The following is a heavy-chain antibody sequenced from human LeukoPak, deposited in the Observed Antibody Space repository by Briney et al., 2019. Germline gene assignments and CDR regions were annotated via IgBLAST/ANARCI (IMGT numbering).Heavy chain of an antibody. CDR3: ARSRWGYFNWFDP. CDR1: GGSFSGYY. V-gene: IGHV4-59*01. J-gene: IGHJ5*02. CDR2: IYYSGST. Sequence: PSETLSLTCAVYGGSFSGYYWSWIRQPPGKGLEWIGYIYYSGSTNYNPSLKSRVTISIDTSKNQFSLNLRSVTAADTAVYYCARSRWGYFNWFDPWGQGTLVTVSS. D-gene: IGHD1-26*01.